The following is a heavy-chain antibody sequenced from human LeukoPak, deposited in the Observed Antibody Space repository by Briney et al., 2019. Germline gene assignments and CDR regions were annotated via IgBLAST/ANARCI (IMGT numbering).Heavy chain of an antibody. CDR1: GFTFSSYG. CDR2: IRYDGSNK. Sequence: SGGSLRLSCAASGFTFSSYGMHWVRQAPGKGLEWVAFIRYDGSNKYYADSVKGRFTTSRDNSKNTLYLQMNSLRAEDTAVYYCAKDTKDGYSSSWYWPTQSAGVDYWGQGTLVTISS. CDR3: AKDTKDGYSSSWYWPTQSAGVDY. J-gene: IGHJ4*02. D-gene: IGHD6-13*01. V-gene: IGHV3-30*02.